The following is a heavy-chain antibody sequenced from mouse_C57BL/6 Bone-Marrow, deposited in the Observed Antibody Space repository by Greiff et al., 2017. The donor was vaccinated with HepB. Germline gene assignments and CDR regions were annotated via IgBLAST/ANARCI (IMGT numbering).Heavy chain of an antibody. V-gene: IGHV5-4*01. CDR1: GFTFSSYA. Sequence: EVQVVESGGGLVKPGGSLKLSCAASGFTFSSYAMSWVRQTPEKRLEWVATISDGGSYTYYPDNVKGRFTISRDNAKNNLYLQMSHLKSEDTAMYYCARDRWLLRGGAMDYWGQGTSVTVSS. CDR2: ISDGGSYT. D-gene: IGHD2-3*01. J-gene: IGHJ4*01. CDR3: ARDRWLLRGGAMDY.